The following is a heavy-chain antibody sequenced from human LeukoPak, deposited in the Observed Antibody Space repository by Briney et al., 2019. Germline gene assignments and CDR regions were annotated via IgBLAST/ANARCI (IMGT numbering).Heavy chain of an antibody. CDR1: GFALSSYG. J-gene: IGHJ4*02. CDR2: SRRDGTYV. D-gene: IGHD1-26*01. CDR3: ASGGPTRGTLAS. V-gene: IGHV3-30*02. Sequence: GGSLRLSCAASGFALSSYGMYWVRQTPDKGLEWVAYSRRDGTYVNCADSVKGRFIISRDNSKNTLGLQMNSLRVEDTALYYCASGGPTRGTLASWGQGTLVPVSS.